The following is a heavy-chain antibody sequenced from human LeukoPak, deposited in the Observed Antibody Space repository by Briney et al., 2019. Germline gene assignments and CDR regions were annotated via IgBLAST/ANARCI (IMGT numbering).Heavy chain of an antibody. CDR3: VRGTGY. Sequence: QPGGSLRLSCSVSGFTFSTYVMHWVRQAPGKGLEYVSAISSNGDNTYYADSVKGRFTISRDNSKNTLYLQMSSLRADDTAVYYCVRGTGYWGEGTLLTVSS. CDR1: GFTFSTYV. J-gene: IGHJ4*02. CDR2: ISSNGDNT. V-gene: IGHV3-64D*06.